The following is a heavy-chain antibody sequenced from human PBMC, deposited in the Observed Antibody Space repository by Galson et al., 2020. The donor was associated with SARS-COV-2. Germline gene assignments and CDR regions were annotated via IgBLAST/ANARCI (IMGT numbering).Heavy chain of an antibody. V-gene: IGHV1-2*02. J-gene: IGHJ5*02. CDR2: INPNSGGT. CDR3: ACILLWFGENNWFDP. D-gene: IGHD3-10*01. CDR1: GYTFTGYY. Sequence: ASVKVSCKASGYTFTGYYMHWVRQAPGQGLEWMGWINPNSGGTNYAQKFQGRVTMTRDTSISTAYMELSRLRSDDTAVYYCACILLWFGENNWFDPWGQGTLVTVSS.